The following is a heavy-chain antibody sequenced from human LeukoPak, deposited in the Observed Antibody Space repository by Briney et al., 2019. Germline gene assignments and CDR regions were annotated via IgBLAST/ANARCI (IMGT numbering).Heavy chain of an antibody. V-gene: IGHV4-39*07. J-gene: IGHJ2*01. CDR2: VYYSGST. CDR1: GGSLSSSYSY. D-gene: IGHD3-16*01. Sequence: SETLSLTCTVSGGSLSSSYSYWGWIRQPPEKRLEWLGTVYYSGSTYYNPSLKSRVTISVDTSKNQFSLKLSSVTAADTAVYYCAMAPFDWYFDLWGRGTLVTVSS. CDR3: AMAPFDWYFDL.